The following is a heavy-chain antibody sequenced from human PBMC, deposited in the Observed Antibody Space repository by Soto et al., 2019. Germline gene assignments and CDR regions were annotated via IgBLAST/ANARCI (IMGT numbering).Heavy chain of an antibody. CDR3: ARGQVVAAQH. V-gene: IGHV4-30-2*01. Sequence: QLQLQESGPGLVKPSQTLSLTCAVSGGSISSGGYSWSWIRQPPGKGLEWIGYIYHSGSTYYNPSLKSRATIPVDRSKNQFSLKLSSVTAADTAVYYCARGQVVAAQHWGQGTLVTVSS. J-gene: IGHJ4*02. D-gene: IGHD2-15*01. CDR1: GGSISSGGYS. CDR2: IYHSGST.